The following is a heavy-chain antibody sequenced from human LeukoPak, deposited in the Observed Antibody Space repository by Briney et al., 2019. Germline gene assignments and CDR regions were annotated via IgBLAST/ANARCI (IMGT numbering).Heavy chain of an antibody. CDR3: ARALTSMVREVIITFNHDAFDI. D-gene: IGHD3-10*01. V-gene: IGHV4-31*03. J-gene: IGHJ3*02. Sequence: SETLSLTCTVSGGSISSGGYYWSWIRQHPGKGLEWIGYIYYSGSTYYNPSLKSRVTISVDTSKNQFSLKLSTVTAADTAVYYCARALTSMVREVIITFNHDAFDIWGQGTMVTVSS. CDR2: IYYSGST. CDR1: GGSISSGGYY.